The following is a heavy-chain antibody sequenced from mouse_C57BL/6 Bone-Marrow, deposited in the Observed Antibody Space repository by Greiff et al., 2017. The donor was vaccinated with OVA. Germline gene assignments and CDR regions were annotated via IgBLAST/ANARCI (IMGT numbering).Heavy chain of an antibody. CDR3: ARGGSMDD. V-gene: IGHV3-6*01. CDR1: GYSFTGGYY. Sequence: EVQLQESGPGLVKPSPSLSLTCSVTGYSFTGGYYWNWIRQLPGDILEWVGYIRYDGSTYYNASLKNRISITRDTSQNQLFLKLNSVTTEDRAPYYCARGGSMDDWGKGTSVTVSS. CDR2: IRYDGST. J-gene: IGHJ4*01.